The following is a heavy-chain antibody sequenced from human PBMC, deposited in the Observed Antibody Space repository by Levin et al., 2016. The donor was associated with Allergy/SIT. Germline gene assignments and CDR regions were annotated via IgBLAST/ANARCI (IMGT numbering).Heavy chain of an antibody. CDR2: GYYSGTA. D-gene: IGHD2-15*01. J-gene: IGHJ4*02. Sequence: SETLSLTCSVSGSSISYYHWNWIRQSPGKGLEWIGYGYYSGTAKYNPSLESRVTISADPSKNQISLRLSSVTTADTAVYFCARSGTEAIEYWGQGTLVTVST. V-gene: IGHV4-59*01. CDR3: ARSGTEAIEY. CDR1: GSSISYYH.